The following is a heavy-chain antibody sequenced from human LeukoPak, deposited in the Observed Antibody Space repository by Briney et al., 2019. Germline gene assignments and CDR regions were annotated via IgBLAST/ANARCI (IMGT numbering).Heavy chain of an antibody. CDR3: ARALVGSSWYWFDP. V-gene: IGHV1-2*02. D-gene: IGHD6-13*01. CDR2: TNPNSGGT. CDR1: GYTFTGYY. Sequence: ASVKVSCKASGYTFTGYYMHWVRQAPGQGLEWMGWTNPNSGGTNYAQKFQGRVTMTRDTSISTAYMELSRLRSDDTAVYYCARALVGSSWYWFDPWGQGTLVTVSS. J-gene: IGHJ5*02.